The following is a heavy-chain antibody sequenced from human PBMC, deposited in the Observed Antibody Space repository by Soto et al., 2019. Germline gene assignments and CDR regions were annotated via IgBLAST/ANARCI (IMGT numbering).Heavy chain of an antibody. CDR1: GYSINSGYY. D-gene: IGHD2-21*01. CDR2: IFHSGTT. J-gene: IGHJ6*02. CDR3: ARDTTYMVVPYYYYYGMDV. V-gene: IGHV4-38-2*02. Sequence: KPSETLSLTCAVSGYSINSGYYWGWIRQPPGKGLEWIGSIFHSGTTYYNPSLKSRVTISVDTSKNQFSLTLDSVTAADTAVYYCARDTTYMVVPYYYYYGMDVWGQGTTVTV.